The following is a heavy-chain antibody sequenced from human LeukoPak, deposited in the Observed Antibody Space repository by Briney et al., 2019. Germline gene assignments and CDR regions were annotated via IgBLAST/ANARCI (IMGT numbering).Heavy chain of an antibody. J-gene: IGHJ4*02. V-gene: IGHV1-18*01. Sequence: ASVKVSCKTSGYTFTKYGIIWVRQAPGQGLEWMGWISAHNGNTNYAQKFQGRVTMTTDTSTSTAYMELRTLRSDDTAVYFCARDEDTDILTGYERFDYWGQGTLATVSS. CDR2: ISAHNGNT. CDR1: GYTFTKYG. D-gene: IGHD3-9*01. CDR3: ARDEDTDILTGYERFDY.